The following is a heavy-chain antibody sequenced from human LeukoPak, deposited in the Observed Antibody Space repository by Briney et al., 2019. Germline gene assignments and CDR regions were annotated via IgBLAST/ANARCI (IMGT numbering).Heavy chain of an antibody. Sequence: SETLSLTCAVSGYSISNSTWWGWIRQPPGKALEWIGYIYYSGSTYYNPSLKSRVTMSVDTSKNQFSLKLNSVTAVDTALYYCARTRLTTGTTFDLWGRGTLVTVSS. CDR2: IYYSGST. V-gene: IGHV4-28*01. CDR3: ARTRLTTGTTFDL. CDR1: GYSISNSTW. J-gene: IGHJ2*01. D-gene: IGHD1-1*01.